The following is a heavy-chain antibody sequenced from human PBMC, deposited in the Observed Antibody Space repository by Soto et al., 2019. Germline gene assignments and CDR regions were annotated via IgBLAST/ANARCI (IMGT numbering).Heavy chain of an antibody. Sequence: GGPLRLSCAASGFTFSSYWMSWVRQAPGKGLEWVANIKQDGSEKYYVDSVKGRFTISRDNAKNSLYLQMNSLRAEDTAVYYCARDLKGGYDFWDYFDYWGQGTLVTVSS. CDR3: ARDLKGGYDFWDYFDY. CDR1: GFTFSSYW. CDR2: IKQDGSEK. J-gene: IGHJ4*02. D-gene: IGHD3-3*01. V-gene: IGHV3-7*05.